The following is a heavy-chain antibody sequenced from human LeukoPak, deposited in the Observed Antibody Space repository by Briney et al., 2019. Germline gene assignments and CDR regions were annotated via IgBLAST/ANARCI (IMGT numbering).Heavy chain of an antibody. V-gene: IGHV3-30*18. J-gene: IGHJ4*02. CDR2: ISYDGSNK. CDR3: AKDQGSYRLFDY. D-gene: IGHD4-11*01. Sequence: GRSLRLSCAASGFTFSSYGMHWVRQAPGKGLEWVAVISYDGSNKYYADSVKGRFTISRDNSKNTLYLRMNSLRAEDTAVYYCAKDQGSYRLFDYWGQGTLVTVSS. CDR1: GFTFSSYG.